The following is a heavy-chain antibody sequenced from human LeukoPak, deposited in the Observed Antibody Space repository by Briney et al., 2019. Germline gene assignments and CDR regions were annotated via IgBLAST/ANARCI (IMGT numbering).Heavy chain of an antibody. J-gene: IGHJ4*02. CDR3: VGEEYGTGSYYKSSD. CDR2: MYYSGST. D-gene: IGHD3-10*01. Sequence: PSETLSLTCTVSGGSISSSSFYWGWIRQPPGKGLEWIGSMYYSGSTYYNSSLKSRVTISVDTSKKVFSLKLTSVTAADTAVYYCVGEEYGTGSYYKSSDWGQGTLVTVSS. V-gene: IGHV4-39*01. CDR1: GGSISSSSFY.